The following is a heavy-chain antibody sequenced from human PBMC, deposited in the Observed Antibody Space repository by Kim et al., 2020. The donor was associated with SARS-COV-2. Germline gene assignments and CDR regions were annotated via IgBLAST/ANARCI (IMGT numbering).Heavy chain of an antibody. V-gene: IGHV1-2*02. J-gene: IGHJ4*02. D-gene: IGHD3-3*01. CDR1: GYSLTSYY. CDR2: INPNSGGT. Sequence: ASVKVSCKASGYSLTSYYLHWLRQAPGQGLEWMGWINPNSGGTNYAPDFQGRVTMTRDTSISAAYMELSSLRSDDTAVYYCARGPNYDFWTGHFHFDYWGQGTLVTVSS. CDR3: ARGPNYDFWTGHFHFDY.